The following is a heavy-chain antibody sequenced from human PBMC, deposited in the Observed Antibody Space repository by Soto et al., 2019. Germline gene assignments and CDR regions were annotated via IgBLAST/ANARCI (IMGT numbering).Heavy chain of an antibody. D-gene: IGHD3-10*01. Sequence: HPGKGLEWIGYIYYSGSTYYNPSLKSRVTISVDTSKNQFSLKLSSVTAADTAVYYCARGITMVRGATNTYYFDYWGQGTLVTVSS. CDR2: IYYSGST. J-gene: IGHJ4*02. V-gene: IGHV4-31*02. CDR3: ARGITMVRGATNTYYFDY.